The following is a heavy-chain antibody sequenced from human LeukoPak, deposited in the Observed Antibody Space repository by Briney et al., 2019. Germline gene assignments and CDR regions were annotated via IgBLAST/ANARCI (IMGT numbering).Heavy chain of an antibody. CDR1: GGSISGSIYY. J-gene: IGHJ4*02. V-gene: IGHV4-39*01. Sequence: PSETPSLXCTVSGGSISGSIYYWGWIRQPPGKGLEWIGSVYYSGNTHYNPYPKSRVTISVDTSKNQFSLNLNSVTAADGGVYFCARHGSGSYYNFFDYWGQGSLVTVSS. CDR2: VYYSGNT. D-gene: IGHD1-26*01. CDR3: ARHGSGSYYNFFDY.